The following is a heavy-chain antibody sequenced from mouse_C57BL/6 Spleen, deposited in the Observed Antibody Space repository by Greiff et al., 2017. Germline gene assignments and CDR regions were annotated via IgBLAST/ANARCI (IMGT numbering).Heavy chain of an antibody. D-gene: IGHD2-3*01. Sequence: DVQLQESGPGMVKPSQSLSLTCTVTGYSITSGYDWHWIRHFPGNKLEWMGYISYSGSTNYNPSLKSRISITHDTSKNHFFLKLNSVTTEDTATYYCARDRDGSFAYWGQGTLVTVSA. CDR1: GYSITSGYD. J-gene: IGHJ3*01. CDR3: ARDRDGSFAY. CDR2: ISYSGST. V-gene: IGHV3-1*01.